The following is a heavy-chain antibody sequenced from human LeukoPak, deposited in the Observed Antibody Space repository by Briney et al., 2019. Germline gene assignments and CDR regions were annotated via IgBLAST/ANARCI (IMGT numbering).Heavy chain of an antibody. CDR1: GGSISSYY. CDR3: ARYYYPRTSTTWFDP. CDR2: IYYSGST. V-gene: IGHV4-59*01. J-gene: IGHJ5*02. D-gene: IGHD3-10*01. Sequence: SETLSLTCTVSGGSISSYYWSWIRQPPGKGLEWIGYIYYSGSTNYNPSLKSRVTISVDTSKNQFSLKLSSVTAADTAVYYCARYYYPRTSTTWFDPWGQGTLVTVSS.